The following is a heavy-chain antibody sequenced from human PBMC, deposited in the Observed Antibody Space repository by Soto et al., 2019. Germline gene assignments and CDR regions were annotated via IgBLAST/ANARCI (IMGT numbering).Heavy chain of an antibody. CDR2: IDPSGGST. V-gene: IGHV1-46*01. Sequence: ASVKVSCKTSGFTFTTYYIHWVRQAPGQGLEWMGMIDPSGGSTTYAQKFQGRITMTSDMSTSTVYMELSSLRSEDTAVYYCARVPYDTTGYYAFWGQGTLVTVSS. J-gene: IGHJ4*02. CDR3: ARVPYDTTGYYAF. D-gene: IGHD3-22*01. CDR1: GFTFTTYY.